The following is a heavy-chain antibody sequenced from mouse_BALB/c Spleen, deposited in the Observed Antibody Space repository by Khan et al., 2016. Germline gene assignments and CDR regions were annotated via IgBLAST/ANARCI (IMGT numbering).Heavy chain of an antibody. V-gene: IGHV14-4*02. CDR3: NAISYGSAVYFHY. D-gene: IGHD1-1*01. Sequence: VQLQQSGAELVRSGASVKLSCTASVFNIKDYYMHWVKQRPEQGLEWIGWIDPENGDTEYATKFPGKATMTADTSSNAAYLQFSSLTSEDSTVYYGNAISYGSAVYFHYWGQGTTLTVSS. CDR2: IDPENGDT. CDR1: VFNIKDYY. J-gene: IGHJ2*01.